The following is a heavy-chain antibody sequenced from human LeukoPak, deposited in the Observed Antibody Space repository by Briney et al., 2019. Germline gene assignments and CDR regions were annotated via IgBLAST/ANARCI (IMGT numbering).Heavy chain of an antibody. V-gene: IGHV4-59*01. D-gene: IGHD3-9*01. CDR1: GGFISSYY. CDR2: TSYSGST. CDR3: GRRTYYDTLTGYTYWYFDL. J-gene: IGHJ2*01. Sequence: ASETLSLTCTVSGGFISSYYWSWIRQPPGKRLEWIGYTSYSGSTDHNPSLKSRVTMSVDTSKNQFSLKLSSVTAADTAVYYCGRRTYYDTLTGYTYWYFDLWGRGTLVTVSS.